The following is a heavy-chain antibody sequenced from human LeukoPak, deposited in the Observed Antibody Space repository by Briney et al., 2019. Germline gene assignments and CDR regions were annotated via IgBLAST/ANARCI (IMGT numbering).Heavy chain of an antibody. CDR1: GFTFSNYA. J-gene: IGHJ5*02. V-gene: IGHV3-23*01. Sequence: GGSLRLSCAASGFTFSNYAMDWVRQAPGKGLEWVSAISTGGDRAYYADSVKGRFTTSRDNSKNTLYLQMNSLRAEDTAVYYCARVASPCGVVISNWFDPWGQGTLVTVTS. D-gene: IGHD3-3*01. CDR2: ISTGGDRA. CDR3: ARVASPCGVVISNWFDP.